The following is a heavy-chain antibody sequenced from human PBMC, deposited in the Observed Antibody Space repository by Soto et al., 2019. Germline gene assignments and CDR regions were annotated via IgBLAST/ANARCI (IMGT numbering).Heavy chain of an antibody. D-gene: IGHD6-13*01. CDR1: GFTFDDYA. J-gene: IGHJ4*02. Sequence: EVQLVESGGGLVQPGRSLRLSCAASGFTFDDYAMHWVRQAPGKGLEWVSGISWNSGSIGYADSVKGRFTISRDNAKNSLYLQMNSLRVEDTALYYCAKDRALVLSFCFDYWGQGTLVTVSS. V-gene: IGHV3-9*01. CDR3: AKDRALVLSFCFDY. CDR2: ISWNSGSI.